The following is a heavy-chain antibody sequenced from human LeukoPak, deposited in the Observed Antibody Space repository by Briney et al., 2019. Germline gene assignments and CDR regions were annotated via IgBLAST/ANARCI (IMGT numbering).Heavy chain of an antibody. V-gene: IGHV4-39*01. CDR2: IYYSGST. D-gene: IGHD6-19*01. Sequence: SETLSLTCTVSGGSISSSSYYWGWIRQPPGKGLEWLGSIYYSGSTYYNPSLKSRVTISVDTSKNQFSLKLSSVTAADTAVYYCARSSSGWYFSYYFDYWGQGTLVTVSS. J-gene: IGHJ4*02. CDR3: ARSSSGWYFSYYFDY. CDR1: GGSISSSSYY.